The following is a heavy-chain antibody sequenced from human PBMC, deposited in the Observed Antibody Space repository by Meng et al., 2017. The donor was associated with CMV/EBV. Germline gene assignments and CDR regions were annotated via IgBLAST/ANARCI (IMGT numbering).Heavy chain of an antibody. J-gene: IGHJ4*02. CDR1: GFTFSSYG. Sequence: GESLKISCAASGFTFSSYGMHWVRQAPGKGLEWVAFIRYDGTNKYYTDSVKGRLTISRDNSKNTLYLQMNSLRAEDTAVYYCAKDFMEGEMATISGDYWGQGTLVTVSS. CDR2: IRYDGTNK. D-gene: IGHD5-24*01. V-gene: IGHV3-30*02. CDR3: AKDFMEGEMATISGDY.